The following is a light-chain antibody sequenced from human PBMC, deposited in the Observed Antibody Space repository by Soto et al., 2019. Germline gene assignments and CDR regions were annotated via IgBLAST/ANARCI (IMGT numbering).Light chain of an antibody. J-gene: IGLJ2*01. CDR3: ADWDASLDSVV. CDR2: YDD. Sequence: QSVLTQSPSVSEAPRQRVTITCSGSSSNIGDNPVNWYQQLPGKAPKLLIYYDDLLASGVFNRFSGSKSDTSASLAISGHQSDDEGDYNCADWDASLDSVVFGAGTKLTVL. V-gene: IGLV1-36*01. CDR1: SSNIGDNP.